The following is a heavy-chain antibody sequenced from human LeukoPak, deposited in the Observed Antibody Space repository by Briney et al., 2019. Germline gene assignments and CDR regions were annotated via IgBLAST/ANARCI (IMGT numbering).Heavy chain of an antibody. CDR1: GFTFTTYA. CDR3: AKHGEAYGDSKTDY. Sequence: GGSLRLSCAAFGFTFTTYAMSWVCQAPGKGLEWVSVISSSGGTTYHADSVKGRFTISRDNSKNTVYLQMNGLRAEDTAIYYCAKHGEAYGDSKTDYWGQGTLVTVSS. CDR2: ISSSGGTT. J-gene: IGHJ4*02. V-gene: IGHV3-23*01. D-gene: IGHD4-17*01.